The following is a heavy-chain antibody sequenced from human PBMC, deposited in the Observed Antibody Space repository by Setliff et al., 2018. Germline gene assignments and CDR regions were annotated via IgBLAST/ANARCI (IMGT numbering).Heavy chain of an antibody. V-gene: IGHV1-45*02. CDR1: GYTFHYRS. CDR3: GSERIMVRGVIITAYGMDA. Sequence: SVQVSCKDSGYTFHYRSLHWVRQAPGQALEWMGWITPFNGNTNYEQKFQDRVTITRDRTMSTAYMELSSLGSEATAMYYCGSERIMVRGVIITAYGMDAWGQGTTVTVSS. D-gene: IGHD3-10*01. J-gene: IGHJ6*02. CDR2: ITPFNGNT.